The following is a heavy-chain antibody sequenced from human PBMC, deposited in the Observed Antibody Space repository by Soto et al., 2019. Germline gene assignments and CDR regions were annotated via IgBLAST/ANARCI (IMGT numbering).Heavy chain of an antibody. J-gene: IGHJ5*02. Sequence: EVQLLESGGGLVQPGGSLRLSCAASGFTFSSYAMSWVRQAPGKGLEWVSAISGSGGSTYYADSVKGRFTISRDNSKNTLYLQMNSLRAEDTAVYYCAKDTPVGIAARPDAYFDPWGQGTLVTVSS. CDR3: AKDTPVGIAARPDAYFDP. D-gene: IGHD6-6*01. CDR2: ISGSGGST. CDR1: GFTFSSYA. V-gene: IGHV3-23*01.